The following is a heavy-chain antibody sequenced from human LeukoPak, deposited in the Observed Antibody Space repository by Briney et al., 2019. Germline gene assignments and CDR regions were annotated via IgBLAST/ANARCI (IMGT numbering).Heavy chain of an antibody. D-gene: IGHD6-13*01. V-gene: IGHV3-7*02. CDR3: ARIGYSSSSFDY. CDR2: IKQDGSEK. Sequence: GGSLRLSCAAPGFPLTTYWMSLVPQAPGKGPGWGGNIKQDGSEKDYVDSLKGRFTISRDNAKNSVNLQMNSLRVEDTAVYYCARIGYSSSSFDYWGQGTLVTVPS. J-gene: IGHJ4*02. CDR1: GFPLTTYW.